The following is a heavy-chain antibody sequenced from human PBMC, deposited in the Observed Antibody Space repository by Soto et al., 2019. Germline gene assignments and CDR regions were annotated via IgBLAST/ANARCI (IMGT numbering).Heavy chain of an antibody. V-gene: IGHV4-30-2*05. CDR2: IYPSGTI. J-gene: IGHJ4*02. CDR3: ARDRDATIGNYFDF. D-gene: IGHD1-1*01. Sequence: SETLSLTCAVSGVSITTNGYSWSWIRQPPGKGLEWIGYIYPSGTIFYNPSLNSRITINPDTSKNQFSLQLDSVTPDDTAVYYCARDRDATIGNYFDFWGQGTLVTVSS. CDR1: GVSITTNGYS.